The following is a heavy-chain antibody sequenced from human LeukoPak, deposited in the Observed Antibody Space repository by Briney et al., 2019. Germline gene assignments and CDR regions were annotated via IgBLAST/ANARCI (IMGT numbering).Heavy chain of an antibody. CDR3: ARDRREYDILTGYYSLGVFDY. J-gene: IGHJ4*02. V-gene: IGHV4-39*07. Sequence: SETLSLTCTVSGGSISSSSYYWGWIRQPPGKGLEWIGSIYYSGSTYYNPSLKSRVTISVDTSKNQFSLKLSSVTAADTAVYYCARDRREYDILTGYYSLGVFDYWGQGTLVTVSS. CDR2: IYYSGST. CDR1: GGSISSSSYY. D-gene: IGHD3-9*01.